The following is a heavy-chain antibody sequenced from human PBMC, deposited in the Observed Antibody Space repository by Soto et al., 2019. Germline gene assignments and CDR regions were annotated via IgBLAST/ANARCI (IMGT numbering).Heavy chain of an antibody. CDR1: GGSVRSSGYY. J-gene: IGHJ4*02. CDR2: LYSSGKT. D-gene: IGHD5-12*01. V-gene: IGHV4-39*01. Sequence: PSETLSLTCTVSGGSVRSSGYYWAWIRQPPGKGLEWIGSLYSSGKTYRNPSLKSRVTMSDDTSKNQLSLRLSSVTAADTAVYYCASVDLRGRDGYKSDYWGQGTQVTVSS. CDR3: ASVDLRGRDGYKSDY.